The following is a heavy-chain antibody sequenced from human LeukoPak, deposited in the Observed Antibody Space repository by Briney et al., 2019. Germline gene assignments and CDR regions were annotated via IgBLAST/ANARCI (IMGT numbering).Heavy chain of an antibody. CDR2: IYYSGST. CDR1: GGSISSGGYY. CDR3: AREDSWSPRDWFDP. V-gene: IGHV4-31*03. Sequence: SETLSLTCTVSGGSISSGGYYWSWIRQHPGKGLEWIGYIYYSGSTYYNPSLKSRVTISVDTSKNQFSLKLSSVTAADTAVYYCAREDSWSPRDWFDPWGQGTLVTVSS. J-gene: IGHJ5*02. D-gene: IGHD6-13*01.